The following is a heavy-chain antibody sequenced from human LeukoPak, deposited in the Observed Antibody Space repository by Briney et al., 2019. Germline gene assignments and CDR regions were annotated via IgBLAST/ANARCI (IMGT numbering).Heavy chain of an antibody. CDR3: AREDSASGGELGS. D-gene: IGHD3-16*01. J-gene: IGHJ5*02. V-gene: IGHV4-4*07. CDR1: GGSISSYF. CDR2: ISTTETT. Sequence: SETLSLTCTVSGGSISSYFWTWLRQPAGKGLEWIGRISTTETTHYSPSLKNRVNMSVDTSKNQFSLKMTSVTAADTAIYYCAREDSASGGELGSWGQGTLVTVSS.